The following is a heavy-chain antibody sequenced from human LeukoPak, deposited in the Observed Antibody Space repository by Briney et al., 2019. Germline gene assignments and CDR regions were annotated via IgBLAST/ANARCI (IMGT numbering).Heavy chain of an antibody. CDR2: ISGSGGST. D-gene: IGHD3-22*01. J-gene: IGHJ4*02. CDR3: AKVPHYYYDSSGYYSDY. Sequence: GGSLRLSCAASGFTFSSYAMSWVRKAPGKGQEWVSAISGSGGSTYYADSVKGRFTISRDNSKNTLYLQMNSLRAEDTAVYYCAKVPHYYYDSSGYYSDYWGQGTLVTVSS. V-gene: IGHV3-23*01. CDR1: GFTFSSYA.